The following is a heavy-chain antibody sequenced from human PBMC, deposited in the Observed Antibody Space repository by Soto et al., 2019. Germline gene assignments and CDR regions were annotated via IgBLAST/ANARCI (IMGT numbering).Heavy chain of an antibody. CDR3: ARGGHYYYGMDV. Sequence: QVQLVQSGAEVKKPGSSVKVSCKASGGTFRSYAISWVRQAPGQRLEWMGGIIPIFGTANYAQKFQGRVTITADESTSTGYMELSSLRSEDTAVYYCARGGHYYYGMDVWGQGTTVTVSS. V-gene: IGHV1-69*01. CDR1: GGTFRSYA. CDR2: IIPIFGTA. J-gene: IGHJ6*02.